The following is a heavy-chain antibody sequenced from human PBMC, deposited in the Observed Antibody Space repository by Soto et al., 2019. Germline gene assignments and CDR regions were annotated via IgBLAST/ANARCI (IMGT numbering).Heavy chain of an antibody. V-gene: IGHV3-49*03. J-gene: IGHJ4*02. D-gene: IGHD1-26*01. CDR3: TRDGPRESYYYRY. Sequence: GGSLRLSCTASGFTFGDYAMSWFRQAPGKGLEWVGFIRSKAYGGTTEYAASVKGRFTISRDDSKSIAHLQMNSLKTEDTAVYYCTRDGPRESYYYRYGGQGTLVTVSS. CDR2: IRSKAYGGTT. CDR1: GFTFGDYA.